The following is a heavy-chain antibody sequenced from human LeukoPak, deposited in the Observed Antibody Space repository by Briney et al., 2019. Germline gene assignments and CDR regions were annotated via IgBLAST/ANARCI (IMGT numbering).Heavy chain of an antibody. Sequence: SETLSLTCTVSGGSISGYYWSWIRQPPGKGLEWIGYIYYSGNANYNPSLKSRVTLSVDTSTNQLFLKLSSVTAADTAVYYCARGWDTGYSYYGMDVWGPGTTVTVSS. D-gene: IGHD5-18*01. CDR2: IYYSGNA. CDR3: ARGWDTGYSYYGMDV. J-gene: IGHJ6*02. CDR1: GGSISGYY. V-gene: IGHV4-59*01.